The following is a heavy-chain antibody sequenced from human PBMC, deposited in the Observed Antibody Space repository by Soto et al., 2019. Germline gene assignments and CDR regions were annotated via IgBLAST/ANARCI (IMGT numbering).Heavy chain of an antibody. V-gene: IGHV1-69*05. CDR2: IIPILGTA. J-gene: IGHJ4*02. CDR3: AGVTMCRELRAYYFDY. D-gene: IGHD1-26*01. Sequence: QVQLVQSGAEVKKPGSSVKVSCKASGGTFSSYAISWVRQAPGQGLEWMGGIIPILGTANYAKKFQGRVTIPXXEXKXXAQRELSSLRSEDTGVYYCAGVTMCRELRAYYFDYWGQGTLVTVS. CDR1: GGTFSSYA.